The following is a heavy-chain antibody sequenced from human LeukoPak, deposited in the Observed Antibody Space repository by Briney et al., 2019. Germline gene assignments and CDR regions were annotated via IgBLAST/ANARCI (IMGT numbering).Heavy chain of an antibody. J-gene: IGHJ4*02. CDR1: GFTFSSNW. CDR3: ASDHYYDSSGYHYFDY. V-gene: IGHV3-7*03. Sequence: PGGSLRLSCAASGFTFSSNWMSWVRQAAGKGPEWVANINPDGSTKLYVGSGKGRFTISRDNAKNSLYLQMNSLRAEDTALYYCASDHYYDSSGYHYFDYWGQGTLVTVSS. CDR2: INPDGSTK. D-gene: IGHD3-22*01.